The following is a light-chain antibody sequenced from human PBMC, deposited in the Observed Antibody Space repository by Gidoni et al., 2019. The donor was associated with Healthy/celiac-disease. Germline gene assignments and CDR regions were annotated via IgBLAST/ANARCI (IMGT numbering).Light chain of an antibody. CDR1: QDISNY. Sequence: DIQMTQSPSSLSASVGDRFTITCQASQDISNYLNWYQQKPGKAPKLLIYDASNLETGVPSRFSGSGSGTDFTFTISSLQPEEIATYYCQQYDNLPLTFGGXTKVEIK. CDR3: QQYDNLPLT. J-gene: IGKJ4*01. CDR2: DAS. V-gene: IGKV1-33*01.